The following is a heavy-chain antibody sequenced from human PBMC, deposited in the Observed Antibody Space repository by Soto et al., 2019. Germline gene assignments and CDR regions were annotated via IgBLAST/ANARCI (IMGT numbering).Heavy chain of an antibody. CDR3: ARDHYDSSGYYSHDAFDI. CDR2: INPSGGST. D-gene: IGHD3-22*01. Sequence: ASVKVSCKASGYTFTSYYMHWVRQAPGQGLEWKGIINPSGGSTSYAQKFQGRVTMTRDTSTSTVYMELSSLRSEDTAVYYCARDHYDSSGYYSHDAFDIWGQGTMVTVSS. CDR1: GYTFTSYY. V-gene: IGHV1-46*01. J-gene: IGHJ3*02.